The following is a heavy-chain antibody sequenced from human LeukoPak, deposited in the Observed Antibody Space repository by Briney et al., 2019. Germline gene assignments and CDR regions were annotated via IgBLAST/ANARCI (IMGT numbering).Heavy chain of an antibody. D-gene: IGHD4-17*01. CDR3: ARNNLFYGDYVGFDY. Sequence: GGSLRLSCAASGFTFSSYAMSWVRQAPGKGLELVANIKQDRSEKYYVDSVKGRFTISRDNAKNSLYLQMNSLRAEDTAVYYCARNNLFYGDYVGFDYWGQGTLVTVSS. CDR2: IKQDRSEK. CDR1: GFTFSSYA. J-gene: IGHJ4*02. V-gene: IGHV3-7*01.